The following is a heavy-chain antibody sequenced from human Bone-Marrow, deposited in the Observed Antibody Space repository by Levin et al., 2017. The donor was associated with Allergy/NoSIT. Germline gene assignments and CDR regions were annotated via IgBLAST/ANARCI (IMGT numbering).Heavy chain of an antibody. Sequence: ASVKVSCAASGFTFSTYAMSWVRQAPGKGLEWVSAISGSGGTTYYAGSVKGRFTISRDNSQNTLYLQMNSLRAEDTAVYYCAKQIVGATRFFDYWGQGTLVTVSS. CDR3: AKQIVGATRFFDY. CDR2: ISGSGGTT. CDR1: GFTFSTYA. D-gene: IGHD1-26*01. V-gene: IGHV3-23*01. J-gene: IGHJ4*02.